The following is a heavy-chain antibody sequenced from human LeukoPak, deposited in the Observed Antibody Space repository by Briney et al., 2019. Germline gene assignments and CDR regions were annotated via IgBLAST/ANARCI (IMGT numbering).Heavy chain of an antibody. V-gene: IGHV3-15*01. CDR2: IKSKTDGGTT. Sequence: GGSLRLSCAASGFTFSNAWMSWVRQAPGKGLEWVGRIKSKTDGGTTDYAAPVKGRFTISRDDSKNTLYLQMNSLRAEDTAVYYCARSLVVGATYPYHWGQGTLVTVSS. CDR1: GFTFSNAW. D-gene: IGHD1-26*01. J-gene: IGHJ5*02. CDR3: ARSLVVGATYPYH.